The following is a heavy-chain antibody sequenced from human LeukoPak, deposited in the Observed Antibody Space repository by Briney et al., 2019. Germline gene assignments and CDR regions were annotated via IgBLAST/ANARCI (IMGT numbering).Heavy chain of an antibody. D-gene: IGHD1-7*01. Sequence: PGGSLRLSCAASGFTFSSYSMNWVRQAPGKGLEWVSYISSSSSTIYYADSVKGRFTISRDNAKNSLYLQMNSLRAEDTAVYYCARSFFGNYRHTKDAFDIWGQGTMVTVSS. J-gene: IGHJ3*02. CDR1: GFTFSSYS. CDR2: ISSSSSTI. CDR3: ARSFFGNYRHTKDAFDI. V-gene: IGHV3-48*01.